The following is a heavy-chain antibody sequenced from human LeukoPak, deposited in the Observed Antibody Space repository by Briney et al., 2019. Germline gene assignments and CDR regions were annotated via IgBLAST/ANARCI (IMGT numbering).Heavy chain of an antibody. CDR3: ARLIRRFGVFNWFDP. J-gene: IGHJ5*02. Sequence: SETLSLTCAVYGGSFSGYYWTWIRQPPGKGLEWIGEINHSRSTKYSPSLKSRVTISVDTSKNQSSLKLSSVTAADTAVYYCARLIRRFGVFNWFDPWGQGTLVTVSS. V-gene: IGHV4-34*01. D-gene: IGHD3-10*01. CDR2: INHSRST. CDR1: GGSFSGYY.